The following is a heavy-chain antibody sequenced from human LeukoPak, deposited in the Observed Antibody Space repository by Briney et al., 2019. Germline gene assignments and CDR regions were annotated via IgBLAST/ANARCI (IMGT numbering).Heavy chain of an antibody. D-gene: IGHD3-22*01. V-gene: IGHV3-21*01. J-gene: IGHJ3*02. CDR2: ISSSSSYI. Sequence: GRSLRLSCAASGFTFSSYAMHWVRQAPGKGLEWVSSISSSSSYIYYADSVKGRFPISRDNAKNSLYLQMNSLRAEDTAVYYCARGGSYYYDSSGWAFDIWGQGTMVTVSS. CDR1: GFTFSSYA. CDR3: ARGGSYYYDSSGWAFDI.